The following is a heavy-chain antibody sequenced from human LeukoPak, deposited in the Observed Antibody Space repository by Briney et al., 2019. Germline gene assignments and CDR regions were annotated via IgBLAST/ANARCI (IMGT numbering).Heavy chain of an antibody. D-gene: IGHD3-16*01. CDR1: GGSFSGYY. CDR2: INHSGST. J-gene: IGHJ6*02. CDR3: ARVTRVWMTTFGYYYYGMDV. Sequence: SETLSLTCAVYGGSFSGYYWSWIRQPPGKGLEWIGEINHSGSTNYNPSLKSRVTISVDTSKNQFSLKLSSVTAADTAVYYCARVTRVWMTTFGYYYYGMDVWGQGTTVTVSS. V-gene: IGHV4-34*01.